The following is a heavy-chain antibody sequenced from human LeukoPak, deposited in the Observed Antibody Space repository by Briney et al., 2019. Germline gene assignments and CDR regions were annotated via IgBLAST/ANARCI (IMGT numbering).Heavy chain of an antibody. CDR1: GFTFSSYW. J-gene: IGHJ4*02. D-gene: IGHD5-18*01. CDR2: IKQDGSEK. CDR3: ARVVMDTAMVYFDY. V-gene: IGHV3-7*03. Sequence: PGGSLRRSCAASGFTFSSYWMSWVRQAPGKGLEWVANIKQDGSEKYYVDSVKGRFTISRDNAKNSLYLQMNSLRAEDTAVYYCARVVMDTAMVYFDYWGQGTLVTVSS.